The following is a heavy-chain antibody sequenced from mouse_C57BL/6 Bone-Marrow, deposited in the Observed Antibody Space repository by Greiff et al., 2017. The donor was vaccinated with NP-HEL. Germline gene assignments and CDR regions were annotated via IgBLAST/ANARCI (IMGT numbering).Heavy chain of an antibody. D-gene: IGHD2-3*01. Sequence: QVQLQQPGAELVRPGSSVKLSCKASGYTFTSYWMHWVKQRPIQGLEWIGNIDPSDSETLYNQKFKDKATLTVDKSSSTAYMQLSSLTSEDSAVYYCARGGWLLKAMDYWGQGTSVTVSS. V-gene: IGHV1-52*01. J-gene: IGHJ4*01. CDR3: ARGGWLLKAMDY. CDR2: IDPSDSET. CDR1: GYTFTSYW.